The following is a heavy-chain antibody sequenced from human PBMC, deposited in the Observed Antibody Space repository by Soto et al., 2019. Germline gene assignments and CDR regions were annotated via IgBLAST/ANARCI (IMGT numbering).Heavy chain of an antibody. CDR3: ERKDFWSGYYNY. CDR2: ISYSGST. CDR1: GGSISGYY. D-gene: IGHD3-3*01. Sequence: PSETLSLTCAVSGGSISGYYWSWIRQPPGKGLEWIGYISYSGSTDYNPSLKSRVTISVDTSRNQFSLKLTSVTAADTAVYYCERKDFWSGYYNYWGQGTLVTVSS. V-gene: IGHV4-59*01. J-gene: IGHJ4*02.